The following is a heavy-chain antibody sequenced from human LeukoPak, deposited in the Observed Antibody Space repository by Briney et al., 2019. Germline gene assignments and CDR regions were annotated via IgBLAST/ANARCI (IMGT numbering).Heavy chain of an antibody. CDR1: GFTFSSYW. J-gene: IGHJ4*02. Sequence: GGSLRLSCAASGFTFSSYWMHWVRQAPGKGLVWVSRINSERSITTYADSVKGRFTISRDNAKNMLYLQMNSLRAEDTAVYYCARGGGGSYGGSWDYWGQGTPVTVSS. CDR2: INSERSIT. D-gene: IGHD2-21*01. CDR3: ARGGGGSYGGSWDY. V-gene: IGHV3-74*01.